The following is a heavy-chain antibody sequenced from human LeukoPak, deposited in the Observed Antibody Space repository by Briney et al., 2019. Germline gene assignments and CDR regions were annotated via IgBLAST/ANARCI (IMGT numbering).Heavy chain of an antibody. J-gene: IGHJ4*02. CDR2: INHSGST. V-gene: IGHV4-34*01. CDR3: AREEEVGIGYYDSSGYSDY. CDR1: GGSFSGYY. D-gene: IGHD3-22*01. Sequence: PSETLSLTCAVYGGSFSGYYWSWIRQPPGKGLEWIGEINHSGSTNYNPSLKSRVTISVDTSKNQFSLKLSSVTAADTAVYYCAREEEVGIGYYDSSGYSDYWGQGTLVTVSS.